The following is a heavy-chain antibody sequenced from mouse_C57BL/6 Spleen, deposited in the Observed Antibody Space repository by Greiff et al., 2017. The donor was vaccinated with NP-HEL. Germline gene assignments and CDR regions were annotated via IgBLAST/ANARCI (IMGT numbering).Heavy chain of an antibody. CDR3: ATSDSSGYWFAY. V-gene: IGHV2-5*01. J-gene: IGHJ3*01. Sequence: VMLVESGPGLVQPSQSLSITCTVSGFSLTSYGVHWVRQSPGKGLEWLGVIWRGGSTDYNAAFMSRLSITKDNSKSQVFFKMNSLQADDTAIYYCATSDSSGYWFAYWGQGTLVTVSA. CDR2: IWRGGST. CDR1: GFSLTSYG. D-gene: IGHD3-2*02.